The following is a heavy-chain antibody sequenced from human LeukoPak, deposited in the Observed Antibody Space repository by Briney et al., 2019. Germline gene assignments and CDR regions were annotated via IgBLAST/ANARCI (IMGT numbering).Heavy chain of an antibody. J-gene: IGHJ4*02. D-gene: IGHD2-2*02. CDR3: ARWAGYCSITNCYTAFDY. CDR2: IIPILGIA. V-gene: IGHV1-69*02. Sequence: ASVKVSCKASGGTFSSYTISWVRQAPGQGLEWMGRIIPILGIANYAQKFQGRVTITADESTSTAYMELSSLRSEDTAVYYCARWAGYCSITNCYTAFDYWGQGTLVTVSS. CDR1: GGTFSSYT.